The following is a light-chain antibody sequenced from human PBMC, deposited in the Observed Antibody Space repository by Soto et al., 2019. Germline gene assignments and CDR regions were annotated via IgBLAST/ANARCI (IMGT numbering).Light chain of an antibody. CDR1: QSLSSSY. V-gene: IGKV3-20*01. J-gene: IGKJ4*01. CDR2: GAS. Sequence: ENVLTQSPGTLSSSPGERATLSCRASQSLSSSYLAWYQQKPGQAPRLLIYGASSRATGIPDRFSGSGSGTDFTLTISRLEPEDFAVYYCQQFATSPLTFGGGTKVEIK. CDR3: QQFATSPLT.